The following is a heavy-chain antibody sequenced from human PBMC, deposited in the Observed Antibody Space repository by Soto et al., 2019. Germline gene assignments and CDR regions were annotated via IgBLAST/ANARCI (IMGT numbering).Heavy chain of an antibody. Sequence: QVQLQESGPGLVKPSDTLSLTCAVSGYSISSGNWWGWIRHPPGKGLEWIGYIYYSGTTYYNPSLKSRVTMSVDTSKNQFSLKLTSVTAVYTAVYYFARREIQGPIDHWGQGTLVTVSS. J-gene: IGHJ4*02. CDR2: IYYSGTT. V-gene: IGHV4-28*01. CDR3: ARREIQGPIDH. D-gene: IGHD1-26*01. CDR1: GYSISSGNW.